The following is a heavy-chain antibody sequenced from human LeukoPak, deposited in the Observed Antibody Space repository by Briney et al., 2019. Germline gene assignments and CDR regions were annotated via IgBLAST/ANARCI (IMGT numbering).Heavy chain of an antibody. Sequence: ASVKVSCKASGYTFTDYYVHWLRQAPGQGLQWMGWIYPKNGDTHYAQNFQGRVTMSRDTSVTTVYMEVTGLTSDDTAIYYCARGRITYNWFDPWGQGTLVTVSS. V-gene: IGHV1-2*02. CDR1: GYTFTDYY. CDR3: ARGRITYNWFDP. J-gene: IGHJ5*02. CDR2: IYPKNGDT. D-gene: IGHD1-14*01.